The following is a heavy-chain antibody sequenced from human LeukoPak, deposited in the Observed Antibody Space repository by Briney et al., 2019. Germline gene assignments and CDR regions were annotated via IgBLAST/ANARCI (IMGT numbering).Heavy chain of an antibody. D-gene: IGHD4-17*01. CDR1: GYTFTSYD. CDR3: ARTPRDYGDYYYYMDV. V-gene: IGHV1-8*01. CDR2: MNPNSGNT. J-gene: IGHJ6*03. Sequence: ASVKVSCKASGYTFTSYDINWVRQATGQGLEWMGWMNPNSGNTGYAQKFQGRVTMTRNTSISTAYMELSSLRSEDTAVYYCARTPRDYGDYYYYMDVWGKGTTVTISS.